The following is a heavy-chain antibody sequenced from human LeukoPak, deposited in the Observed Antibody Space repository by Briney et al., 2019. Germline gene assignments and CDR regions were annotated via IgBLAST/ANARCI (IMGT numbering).Heavy chain of an antibody. CDR3: ARAPAGCGGTCAFDY. CDR2: IYTSGRT. CDR1: GGSISNSI. Sequence: PSETLSLTCTVSGGSISNSIWSWIRQPAGKGLEWLGRIYTSGRTNYNPSLKSRVTMSLDTSKQQISLKLTSVTAADTAVYYCARAPAGCGGTCAFDYWGQGALVTVSS. D-gene: IGHD2-15*01. V-gene: IGHV4-4*07. J-gene: IGHJ4*02.